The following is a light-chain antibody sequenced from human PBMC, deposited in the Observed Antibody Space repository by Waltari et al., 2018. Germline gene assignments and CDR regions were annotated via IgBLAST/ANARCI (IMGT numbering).Light chain of an antibody. CDR2: AAS. CDR3: QQYYSTPPYT. CDR1: QGISNS. Sequence: DIQMTQSPSSLSASVGDRVTITCRASQGISNSLAWYQQKPGKAPKLLLYAASRLESGVPSRFSGSGSGTDYPLTISSLQPEDFATYYCQQYYSTPPYTFGQGTKLEIK. V-gene: IGKV1-NL1*01. J-gene: IGKJ2*01.